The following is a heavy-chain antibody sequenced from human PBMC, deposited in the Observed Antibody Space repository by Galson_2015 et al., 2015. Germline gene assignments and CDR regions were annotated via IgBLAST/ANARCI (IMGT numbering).Heavy chain of an antibody. V-gene: IGHV3-53*01. J-gene: IGHJ5*02. CDR1: GFTVSNNF. D-gene: IGHD3-10*01. CDR2: IASDGRT. Sequence: SLRISCAPSGFTVSNNFMSWVRQAPGKGLECVSAIASDGRTYYADSVKGRFTISGDNSENTLYLQMSSLRAEDTAVYYCARGQWFRELSGFDPWGQGTLVTVSS. CDR3: ARGQWFRELSGFDP.